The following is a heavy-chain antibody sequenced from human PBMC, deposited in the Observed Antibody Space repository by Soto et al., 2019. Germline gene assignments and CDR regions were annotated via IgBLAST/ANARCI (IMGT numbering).Heavy chain of an antibody. J-gene: IGHJ4*02. CDR3: AKSGLLAKWGSGVRDYFAY. CDR2: ISYDGSNK. CDR1: RFPFSIYL. Sequence: PGGSQILPSASSRFPFSIYLMHSVLPAPVPGLAWVAVISYDGSNKYDADTVKGRFTISRDNSKNTLYLQMNSLRAEDTAVYYCAKSGLLAKWGSGVRDYFAYWGQRTLVTVS. D-gene: IGHD7-27*01. V-gene: IGHV3-30*18.